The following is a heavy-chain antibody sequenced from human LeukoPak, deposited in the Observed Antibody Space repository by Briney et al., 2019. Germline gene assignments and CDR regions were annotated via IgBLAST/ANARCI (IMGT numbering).Heavy chain of an antibody. V-gene: IGHV3-7*03. Sequence: GGSLRLSCAASGFTFSSYWMNWARQAPGKGLEWVASINHNGNVNYYVDSVKGRFTISRDSSKNTLFLQMNSLRVGDTAVYYCARAGYFDSSGFYAPDAFDIWGQGTVVTVSS. D-gene: IGHD3-22*01. J-gene: IGHJ3*02. CDR2: INHNGNVN. CDR1: GFTFSSYW. CDR3: ARAGYFDSSGFYAPDAFDI.